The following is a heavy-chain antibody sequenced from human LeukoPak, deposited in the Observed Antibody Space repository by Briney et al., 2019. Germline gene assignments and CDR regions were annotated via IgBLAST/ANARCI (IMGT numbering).Heavy chain of an antibody. Sequence: GGSLRLSCAASGFTFSSYGMHWVRRAPGKGLDWVAAISKDGRNKYYADSVKGRFTISRVNSRNTLSLEMNSLRSEDTAIYYCARTGTREGINYGIDYWGQGTLVTVSS. D-gene: IGHD5-24*01. CDR3: ARTGTREGINYGIDY. J-gene: IGHJ4*02. V-gene: IGHV3-30*03. CDR2: ISKDGRNK. CDR1: GFTFSSYG.